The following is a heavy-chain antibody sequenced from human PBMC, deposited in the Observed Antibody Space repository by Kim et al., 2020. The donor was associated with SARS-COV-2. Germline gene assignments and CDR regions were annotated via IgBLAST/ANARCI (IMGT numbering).Heavy chain of an antibody. CDR1: GFTFDRYV. CDR3: AKEEPHFEY. J-gene: IGHJ4*02. Sequence: GGSLRLSCAASGFTFDRYVMAWVRQAPGKGLQWISALSGVGSSTFYADSVKGRFTISRDNSRNTLYLQMNGLRAEDTAVYYCAKEEPHFEYWGQGTLVTVSS. V-gene: IGHV3-23*01. CDR2: LSGVGSST.